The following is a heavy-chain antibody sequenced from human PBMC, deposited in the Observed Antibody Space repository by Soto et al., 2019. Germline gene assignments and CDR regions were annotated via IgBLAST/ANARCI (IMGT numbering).Heavy chain of an antibody. Sequence: VQLEESGGGLVKPGGSLRLTCAASGFTFSDYYMTWIRQAPGKGLEWVSYISNSGDHIYYADSLKGRFTISRDNAKNSLYLQMNSLRAEDTAVYYCARGTSIRAGWYDHWGQGTLVTVS. J-gene: IGHJ5*02. CDR1: GFTFSDYY. V-gene: IGHV3-11*01. CDR3: ARGTSIRAGWYDH. D-gene: IGHD6-13*01. CDR2: ISNSGDHI.